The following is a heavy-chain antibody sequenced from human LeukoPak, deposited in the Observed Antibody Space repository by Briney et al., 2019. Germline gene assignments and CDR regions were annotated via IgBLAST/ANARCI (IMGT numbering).Heavy chain of an antibody. CDR3: AIYYYDSSGYLRFDP. Sequence: PSETLSLTCTVSGGSISSYYWSWIRQPPGKGLEWIGYIYYSGSTNYNPSLKSRVTISVDTSKNQFSLKLSSVTAADTAVYYCAIYYYDSSGYLRFDPWGQGTLVTVSS. D-gene: IGHD3-22*01. CDR2: IYYSGST. J-gene: IGHJ5*02. CDR1: GGSISSYY. V-gene: IGHV4-59*01.